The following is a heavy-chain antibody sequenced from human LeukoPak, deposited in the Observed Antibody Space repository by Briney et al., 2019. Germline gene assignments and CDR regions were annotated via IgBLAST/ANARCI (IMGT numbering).Heavy chain of an antibody. CDR1: GYTFTSYD. CDR2: ISAYNGNT. D-gene: IGHD1-26*01. V-gene: IGHV1-18*01. J-gene: IGHJ5*02. CDR3: ARDIRASGSYQNWFDP. Sequence: ASVKVSCKASGYTFTSYDISWVRQAPGQGLEWMGWISAYNGNTNYAQKLQGRVTMTTDTSTSTAYMELRSLRSDDTAVYYCARDIRASGSYQNWFDPWGQGTLVTVSS.